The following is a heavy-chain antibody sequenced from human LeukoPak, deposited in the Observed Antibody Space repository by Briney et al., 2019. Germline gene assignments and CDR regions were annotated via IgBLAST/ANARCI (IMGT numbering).Heavy chain of an antibody. Sequence: GGSLRLSCAASGFTFSSYSMNWVRQAPGKGLEWVSSISSSSSYIYYADSVKGRFTIPRDNAKNSLYLQMNSLRAEDTAVYYCARGTTGTTGGNWFDPWGQGTLVTVSS. J-gene: IGHJ5*02. CDR2: ISSSSSYI. D-gene: IGHD1-1*01. CDR1: GFTFSSYS. V-gene: IGHV3-21*01. CDR3: ARGTTGTTGGNWFDP.